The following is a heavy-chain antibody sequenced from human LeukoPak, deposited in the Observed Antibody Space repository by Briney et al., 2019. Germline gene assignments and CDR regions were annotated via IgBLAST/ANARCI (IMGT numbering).Heavy chain of an antibody. D-gene: IGHD1-7*01. J-gene: IGHJ4*02. CDR2: ISGSGGST. CDR3: AKDGTGTTDY. Sequence: GGSLRLSCAASGLTFSSYAMSWVRQAPGKGLEWVSAISGSGGSTYYADSVKGRFTISGDNSKNTLYLQMNSLRAEDTAVYYCAKDGTGTTDYWGQGTLVTVSS. CDR1: GLTFSSYA. V-gene: IGHV3-23*01.